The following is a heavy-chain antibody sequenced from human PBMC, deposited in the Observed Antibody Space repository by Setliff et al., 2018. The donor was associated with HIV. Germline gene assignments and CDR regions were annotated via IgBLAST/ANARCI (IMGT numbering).Heavy chain of an antibody. CDR3: ARGYPGIAVAGLTYYYYYYMDV. J-gene: IGHJ6*03. CDR1: GGSISSGGYY. D-gene: IGHD6-19*01. V-gene: IGHV4-31*03. Sequence: PSETLSLTCTVSGGSISSGGYYWSWIRQHPGKGLEWIGYIYYSGNTYYNPSLKSRLTISVDTSKKQFSLKLSSVTAADTAVYFCARGYPGIAVAGLTYYYYYYMDVWGKGTTVTVSS. CDR2: IYYSGNT.